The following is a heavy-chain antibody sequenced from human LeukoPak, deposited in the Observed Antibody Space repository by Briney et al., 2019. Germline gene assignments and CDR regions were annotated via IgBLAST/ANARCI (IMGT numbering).Heavy chain of an antibody. Sequence: GGSLRLSCTASGFTFSSYEMNWVRQAPGKGLEWVSYISSRGSTIYYADSVKGRFTISRDNAKNSLYLQMNSLRAEDTAVYYCARDFLITGTQEAWGQGTMVTV. CDR1: GFTFSSYE. CDR2: ISSRGSTI. V-gene: IGHV3-48*03. CDR3: ARDFLITGTQEA. D-gene: IGHD1-7*01. J-gene: IGHJ3*01.